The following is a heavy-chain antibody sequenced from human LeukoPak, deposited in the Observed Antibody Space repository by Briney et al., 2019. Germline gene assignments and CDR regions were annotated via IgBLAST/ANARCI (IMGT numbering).Heavy chain of an antibody. J-gene: IGHJ4*02. CDR2: ISYDGSNK. D-gene: IGHD6-6*01. CDR1: GLTFSNYA. V-gene: IGHV3-30*04. CDR3: ARDLYSSSFDY. Sequence: GGSLRLSCAASGLTFSNYAMHWVRQAPGKGLEWVAVISYDGSNKFYADSVKGRFTISRDNSKNTLFLQMNSLRAEDTAVYYCARDLYSSSFDYWGQGTLVTVSS.